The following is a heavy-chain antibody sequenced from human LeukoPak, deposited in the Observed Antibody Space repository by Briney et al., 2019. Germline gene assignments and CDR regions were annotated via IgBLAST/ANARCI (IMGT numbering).Heavy chain of an antibody. CDR3: TRGGDWYCFDY. CDR1: GFTFGDYA. D-gene: IGHD2-21*02. CDR2: IRSKAYGGTT. Sequence: PGRSLRLSCAASGFTFGDYAMNWVRQAPGKGLEWVSVIRSKAYGGTTEYAASVKGRFTISRDDSESITYLQMNSLKTEDTAVYYCTRGGDWYCFDYWGQGTLVTVSS. V-gene: IGHV3-49*04. J-gene: IGHJ4*02.